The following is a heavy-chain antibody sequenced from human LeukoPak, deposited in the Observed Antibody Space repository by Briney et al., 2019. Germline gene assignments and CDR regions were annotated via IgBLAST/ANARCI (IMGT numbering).Heavy chain of an antibody. CDR3: ARAGPKGFWSGNYFDY. V-gene: IGHV4-39*01. Sequence: PSETLSLTCTVSGGSISSSSYYWGWIRQPPGKGLEWIGSIYYSGSTYYNPSLKSRVTISVHTSKNQFSLKLSSVTAADTAVYYCARAGPKGFWSGNYFDYWGQGTLVTVSS. D-gene: IGHD3-3*01. CDR1: GGSISSSSYY. CDR2: IYYSGST. J-gene: IGHJ4*02.